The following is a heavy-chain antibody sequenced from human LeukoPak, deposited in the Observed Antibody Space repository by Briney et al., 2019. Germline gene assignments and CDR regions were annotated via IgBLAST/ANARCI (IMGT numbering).Heavy chain of an antibody. D-gene: IGHD3-22*01. CDR1: GGSISSGDYY. V-gene: IGHV4-30-4*01. CDR2: IYYSGST. CDR3: ARGPDYYDSSGYYQYYFDY. Sequence: SQTLSLTCTVSGGSISSGDYYWRWIRQPPGKGLEWIGYIYYSGSTYYNPSLKSRVTISVDTSKNQFSLKLSSVTAADTAVYYCARGPDYYDSSGYYQYYFDYWGQGTLVTVSS. J-gene: IGHJ4*02.